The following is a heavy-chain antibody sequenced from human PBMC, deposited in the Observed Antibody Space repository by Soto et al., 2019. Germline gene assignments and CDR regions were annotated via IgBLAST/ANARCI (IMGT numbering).Heavy chain of an antibody. Sequence: LSLTCIVSGGSISSYYWSWIRQPPGKGLEWIGYIYYSGGTDYNPSLKSRVTMSVDTSKNQFSLKLSSVTAADTAVYYCATSRNGFYFDYWGQGTLVTVSS. J-gene: IGHJ4*02. D-gene: IGHD2-2*01. CDR3: ATSRNGFYFDY. CDR1: GGSISSYY. V-gene: IGHV4-59*01. CDR2: IYYSGGT.